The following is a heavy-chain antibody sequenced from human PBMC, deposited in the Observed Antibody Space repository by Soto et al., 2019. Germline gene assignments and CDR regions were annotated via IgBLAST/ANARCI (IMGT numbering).Heavy chain of an antibody. D-gene: IGHD4-17*01. CDR3: AKDRGSFGDYGEDYFDY. CDR2: ISWNSGSI. CDR1: GFTFDDYA. Sequence: GGSLRLSCAASGFTFDDYAMHWVRQAPGKGLEWVSGISWNSGSIGYADSVKGRFTISRDNAKNSLYLQMNSLRAEDTALYYCAKDRGSFGDYGEDYFDYWGQGTLVTVSS. J-gene: IGHJ4*02. V-gene: IGHV3-9*01.